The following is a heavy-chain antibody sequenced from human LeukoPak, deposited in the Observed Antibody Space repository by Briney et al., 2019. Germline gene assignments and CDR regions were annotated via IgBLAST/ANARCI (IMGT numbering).Heavy chain of an antibody. CDR1: GFTFSSYS. D-gene: IGHD3-10*01. V-gene: IGHV3-21*01. CDR2: ISSSSSYI. J-gene: IGHJ4*02. Sequence: GSLRLSCAASGFTFSSYSMSWVRQAPGKGLEWVSSISSSSSYIYYADSVKGRFTISRDNAKNSLYLQMNSLRAEDTAVYYCARDQSDGSGSYYSFDYWGQGTLVTVSS. CDR3: ARDQSDGSGSYYSFDY.